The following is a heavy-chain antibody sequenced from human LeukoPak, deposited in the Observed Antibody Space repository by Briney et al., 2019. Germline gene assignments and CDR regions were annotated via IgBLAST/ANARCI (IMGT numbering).Heavy chain of an antibody. Sequence: QPGGSLRLSCAASGFTFSSTWMHWFRHGAGKGLVWVSRITSDGRTTIYADSVKGRFSISRDNAKNTLYLQMNSLRAEDTAVYYCARDRYYVPDYWGQGTLVTVSS. D-gene: IGHD3-10*02. CDR1: GFTFSSTW. CDR3: ARDRYYVPDY. J-gene: IGHJ4*02. CDR2: ITSDGRTT. V-gene: IGHV3-74*01.